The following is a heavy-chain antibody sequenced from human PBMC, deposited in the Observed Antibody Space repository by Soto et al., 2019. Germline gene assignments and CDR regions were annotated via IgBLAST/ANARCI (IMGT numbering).Heavy chain of an antibody. CDR3: ARVAYTSRATHWFDC. CDR1: GGTFTNYA. J-gene: IGHJ5*01. Sequence: SVKVSCKASGGTFTNYAVSWVRQAPGQGLEWMGDIIPIFGTTNYAQKFQGRGTIAADESTSTGYMELTNLRSEDTALYYCARVAYTSRATHWFDCWGQGTLVTVSS. D-gene: IGHD3-16*01. CDR2: IIPIFGTT. V-gene: IGHV1-69*13.